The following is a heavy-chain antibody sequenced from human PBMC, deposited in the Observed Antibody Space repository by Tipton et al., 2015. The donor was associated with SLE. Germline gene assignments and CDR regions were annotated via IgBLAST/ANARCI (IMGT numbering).Heavy chain of an antibody. Sequence: TLSLTCTVSGGSISSGGYYWSWIRQPPGKGLEWIGSIYYSGSTYYNPSLKSRVTISVDTSKNQFSLKLSSVTAADTAVYYCASEGVHYDFWSGATGAFDIWGQGTMVTVSS. CDR2: IYYSGST. V-gene: IGHV4-39*07. J-gene: IGHJ3*02. CDR3: ASEGVHYDFWSGATGAFDI. CDR1: GGSISSGGYY. D-gene: IGHD3-3*01.